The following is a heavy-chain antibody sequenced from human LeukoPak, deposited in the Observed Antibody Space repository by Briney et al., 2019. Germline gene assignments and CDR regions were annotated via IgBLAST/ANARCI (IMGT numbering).Heavy chain of an antibody. CDR2: IYTSGST. D-gene: IGHD6-13*01. CDR1: GGSISSGSYY. J-gene: IGHJ4*02. Sequence: PSQTLSLTCTVSGGSISSGSYYWSWIRQPAGKGLEWIGRIYTSGSTNYNPSLKSRVTISVDTSKNQFSLKLSSVTAADTAVYYCARADAALIAAAGGDFDYWGQGTLVTVSS. V-gene: IGHV4-61*02. CDR3: ARADAALIAAAGGDFDY.